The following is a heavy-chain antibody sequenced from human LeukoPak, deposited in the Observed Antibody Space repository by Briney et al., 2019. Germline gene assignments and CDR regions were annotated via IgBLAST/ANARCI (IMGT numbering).Heavy chain of an antibody. D-gene: IGHD6-13*01. J-gene: IGHJ4*02. V-gene: IGHV3-74*03. CDR2: IKSDGSST. Sequence: QPGGSLRLSCAASGFTFSSYRMHWVRQAPGKGLVWVSCIKSDGSSTTYADSVKGRFTISRDNAKNTLHLQMNSLRAEDTAVYYCARDSSSWYYDYWGQGTLVTVSS. CDR3: ARDSSSWYYDY. CDR1: GFTFSSYR.